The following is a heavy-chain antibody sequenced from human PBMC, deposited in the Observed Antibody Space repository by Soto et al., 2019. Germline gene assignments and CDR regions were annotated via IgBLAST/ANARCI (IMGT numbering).Heavy chain of an antibody. D-gene: IGHD1-26*01. J-gene: IGHJ4*02. CDR3: AKSLAVGATTPFDY. CDR1: GFTFSSYG. CDR2: ISGSGGST. Sequence: AGSLRLSCAASGFTFSSYGMSWVRQAPGKGLEWVSAISGSGGSTYYADSVKGRFTISRDNSKNTLYLQMNSLRAEDTAVYYCAKSLAVGATTPFDYWGQGTLVTVSS. V-gene: IGHV3-23*01.